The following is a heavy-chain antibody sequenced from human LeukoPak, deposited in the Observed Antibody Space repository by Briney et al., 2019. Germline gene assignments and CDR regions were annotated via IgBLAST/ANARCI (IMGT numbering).Heavy chain of an antibody. J-gene: IGHJ6*02. CDR3: TRSPGVVTHGGMLV. Sequence: PSETLSHTCTVSGGSISSYHWSWIRQPPGKGLEWIGHIYYTGSTNYNPSLKSRVTISLDTSKNQFSLKLSSVTAADTAVYYCTRSPGVVTHGGMLVWGQGTTVTVSS. D-gene: IGHD3-3*01. CDR2: IYYTGST. V-gene: IGHV4-59*01. CDR1: GGSISSYH.